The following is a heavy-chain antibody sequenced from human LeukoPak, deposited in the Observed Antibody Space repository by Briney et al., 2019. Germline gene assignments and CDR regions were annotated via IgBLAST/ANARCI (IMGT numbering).Heavy chain of an antibody. CDR2: IHSDGINK. D-gene: IGHD2-2*01. V-gene: IGHV3-30*02. CDR1: GFTISSYG. CDR3: ARDYLYAFDY. J-gene: IGHJ4*02. Sequence: GGSLRLSCAASGFTISSYGMHWVRQAPGKGLEGVAFIHSDGINKYYPDSVKGRFTISRDNAKNALYLQMNSLRAEDTAVYFCARDYLYAFDYWGQGTLVTVSS.